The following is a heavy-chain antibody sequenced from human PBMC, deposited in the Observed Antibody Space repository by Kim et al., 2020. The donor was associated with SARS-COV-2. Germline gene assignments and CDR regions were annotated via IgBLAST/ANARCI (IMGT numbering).Heavy chain of an antibody. J-gene: IGHJ4*02. D-gene: IGHD2-2*01. CDR3: AKDRVVPAAIPLDY. CDR2: ISGSGGST. CDR1: GFTFSSYA. Sequence: GGSLRLSCAASGFTFSSYAMSWVHQAPGKGLEWVSAISGSGGSTYYADSVKGRFTISRDNSKNTLYLQMNSLRAEDTAVYYCAKDRVVPAAIPLDYWGQGTLVTVSS. V-gene: IGHV3-23*01.